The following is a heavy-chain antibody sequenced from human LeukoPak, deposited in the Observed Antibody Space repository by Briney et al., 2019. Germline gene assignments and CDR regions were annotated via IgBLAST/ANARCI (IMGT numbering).Heavy chain of an antibody. CDR2: IYPSGSA. CDR3: ASAMPTMYFDY. CDR1: GDSITKYY. Sequence: PSETLSLTCTVSGDSITKYYWTWLRQPPGKGLEWIGYIYPSGSANYNPSLKSRVTISIGTSKNQFSLNLSSVTAADTAVYYCASAMPTMYFDYWGQGNLVTVSS. J-gene: IGHJ4*02. V-gene: IGHV4-4*08. D-gene: IGHD5-24*01.